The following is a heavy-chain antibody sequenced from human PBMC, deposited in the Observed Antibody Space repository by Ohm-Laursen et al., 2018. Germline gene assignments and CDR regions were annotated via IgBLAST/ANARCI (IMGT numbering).Heavy chain of an antibody. J-gene: IGHJ4*02. CDR3: VKGTTDVDY. CDR1: GFTFSISG. D-gene: IGHD1-1*01. CDR2: ISVSGSST. V-gene: IGHV3-23*01. Sequence: GSLRLSCAASGFTFSISGMTWVRQAPGKGLEWVSGISVSGSSTDYADSVKGRFTISRDNSKNTLYLQMNSLRAGDTAVYYCVKGTTDVDYWGQGTLVTVSS.